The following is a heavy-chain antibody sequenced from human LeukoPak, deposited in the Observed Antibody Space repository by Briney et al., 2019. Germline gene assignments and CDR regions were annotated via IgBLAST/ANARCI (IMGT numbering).Heavy chain of an antibody. D-gene: IGHD3-22*01. Sequence: GESLQISCQGSGYTFTSYWIGWVRQMPGKGLEWMGIIYPGDSDTRYSPSFQGQVTISADKSISTAYLQWSSLKASDTAMYYCARLRDSKNWFDPWGQGTLVTVSS. CDR3: ARLRDSKNWFDP. V-gene: IGHV5-51*01. CDR2: IYPGDSDT. J-gene: IGHJ5*02. CDR1: GYTFTSYW.